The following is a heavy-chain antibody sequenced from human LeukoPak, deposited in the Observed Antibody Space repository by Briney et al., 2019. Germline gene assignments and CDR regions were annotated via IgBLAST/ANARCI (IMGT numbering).Heavy chain of an antibody. CDR3: TTDESPTYILEWLLSLFDY. V-gene: IGHV3-15*01. CDR1: GFTFSNAW. D-gene: IGHD3-3*01. CDR2: IKSKTDGGTT. J-gene: IGHJ4*02. Sequence: PGGSLRLSCAASGFTFSNAWMSWVRQAPGKGLEWVGRIKSKTDGGTTDYAAPVKGRFTISRDDSKNTLYLQMNSLKTEDTAVYYCTTDESPTYILEWLLSLFDYWGQGTLVTVSS.